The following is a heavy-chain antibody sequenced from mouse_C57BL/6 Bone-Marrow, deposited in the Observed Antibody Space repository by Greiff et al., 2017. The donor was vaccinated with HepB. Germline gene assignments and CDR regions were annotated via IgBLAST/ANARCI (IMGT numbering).Heavy chain of an antibody. CDR1: GYAFSSYW. D-gene: IGHD1-1*01. Sequence: LQESGAELVKPGASVKISCKASGYAFSSYWMNWVKQRPGKGLEWIGQIYPGDGDTNYNGKFKGKATLTADKSSSTAYMQLSSLTSEDSAVYLCARSRRILYGYAMDYWGQGPSVTVSS. CDR3: ARSRRILYGYAMDY. CDR2: IYPGDGDT. J-gene: IGHJ4*01. V-gene: IGHV1-80*01.